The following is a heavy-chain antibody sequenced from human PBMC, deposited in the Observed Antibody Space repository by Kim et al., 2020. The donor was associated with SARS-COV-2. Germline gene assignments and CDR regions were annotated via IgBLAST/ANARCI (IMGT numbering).Heavy chain of an antibody. D-gene: IGHD5-18*01. V-gene: IGHV7-4-1*02. CDR1: GYTFTSYA. CDR2: INTNTGNP. J-gene: IGHJ6*02. CDR3: ARLAPLASAPGIQLWEDFYYGMDV. Sequence: ASVKVSCKASGYTFTSYAMNWVRQAPGQGLEWMGWINTNTGNPTYAQGFTGRFVFSLDTSVSTAYLQISSLKAEDTAVYYCARLAPLASAPGIQLWEDFYYGMDVWGRGTTVTVSS.